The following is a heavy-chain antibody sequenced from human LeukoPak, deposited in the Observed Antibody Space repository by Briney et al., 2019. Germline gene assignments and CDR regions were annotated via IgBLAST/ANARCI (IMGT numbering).Heavy chain of an antibody. J-gene: IGHJ3*02. CDR1: GGSISSYY. CDR2: IYYSGST. D-gene: IGHD6-19*01. V-gene: IGHV4-59*08. Sequence: PETLSLTCTVSGGSISSYYWSWIRQPPGKGLEWIGYIYYSGSTNYNPSLKSRVTISVDTSKNQFSLKLSSVTAADTAVYYCARHEYSSGWYMSAFDIWGQGTMATVSS. CDR3: ARHEYSSGWYMSAFDI.